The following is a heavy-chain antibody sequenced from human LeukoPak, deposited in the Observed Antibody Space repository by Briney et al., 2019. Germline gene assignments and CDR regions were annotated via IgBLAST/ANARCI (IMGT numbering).Heavy chain of an antibody. D-gene: IGHD5-24*01. J-gene: IGHJ4*02. Sequence: ASVKVSCKSSGYTFTGNYMHWERHAPGQGLERVGWINPNRGGTNYAQKFQGRVPMTRGTSISTAYMELSRLRADDTAVYYCARDWQEGYHPTGGYWGQGTLVTVSS. V-gene: IGHV1-2*02. CDR3: ARDWQEGYHPTGGY. CDR2: INPNRGGT. CDR1: GYTFTGNY.